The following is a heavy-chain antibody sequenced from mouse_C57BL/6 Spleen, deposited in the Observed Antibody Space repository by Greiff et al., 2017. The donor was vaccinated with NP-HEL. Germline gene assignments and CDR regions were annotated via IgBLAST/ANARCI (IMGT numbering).Heavy chain of an antibody. J-gene: IGHJ1*03. CDR1: GFTFSSYA. D-gene: IGHD2-3*01. Sequence: EVKLVESGGGLVKPGGSLKLSCAASGFTFSSYAMSWVRQTPEKRLEWVATISDGGSYTYYPDNVKGRFTISRENAKNNLYLQMSHLKSEDTAMYYCASDGRGGYFDVWGTGTTVTVSS. CDR3: ASDGRGGYFDV. CDR2: ISDGGSYT. V-gene: IGHV5-4*03.